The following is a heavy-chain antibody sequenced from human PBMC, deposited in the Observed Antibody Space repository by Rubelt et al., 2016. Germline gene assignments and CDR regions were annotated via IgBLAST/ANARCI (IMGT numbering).Heavy chain of an antibody. Sequence: VRLHQWGAGLLKPSETLFLSCAVYDESFTDFQWTWIRQSPVKGLEWIGDIDHNGGVNYNPSLKGRVSISVDASKSQFFLNRTSVTDADTAVDYCARGHSPVIALPLRPAWVDPWGQGTRVTVSS. CDR1: DESFTDFQ. D-gene: IGHD2-15*01. CDR2: IDHNGGV. J-gene: IGHJ5*02. V-gene: IGHV4-34*01. CDR3: ARGHSPVIALPLRPAWVDP.